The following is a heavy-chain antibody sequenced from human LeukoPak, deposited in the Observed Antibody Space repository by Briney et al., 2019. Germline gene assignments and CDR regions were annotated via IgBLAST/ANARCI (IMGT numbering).Heavy chain of an antibody. CDR2: INPNSGDT. CDR3: ASVEADYYYYYGMDV. Sequence: GASVKVSCKASGYTLTGYYMHWVRQAPGQGLEWMGWINPNSGDTNYAQKFQGRVTMTRDTSISTAYMELSRLRSDDTAVYYCASVEADYYYYYGMDVWGQGTTVTVSS. V-gene: IGHV1-2*02. J-gene: IGHJ6*02. D-gene: IGHD5-24*01. CDR1: GYTLTGYY.